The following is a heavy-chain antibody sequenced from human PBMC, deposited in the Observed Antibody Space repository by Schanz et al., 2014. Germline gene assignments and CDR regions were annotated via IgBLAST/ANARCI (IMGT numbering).Heavy chain of an antibody. CDR2: INVYNGDT. V-gene: IGHV1-18*04. CDR1: GYTFSSYG. J-gene: IGHJ3*02. D-gene: IGHD6-13*01. CDR3: ARNIIATARAYDI. Sequence: QVQLVQSGPEVRKPGASVKVSCKASGYTFSSYGITWVRQAPGQGLEWMGWINVYNGDTKFAKTFQDRVTLTTDTSTSTAYMELRSLRSDDTAVYYCARNIIATARAYDIWGQGTMVTVSS.